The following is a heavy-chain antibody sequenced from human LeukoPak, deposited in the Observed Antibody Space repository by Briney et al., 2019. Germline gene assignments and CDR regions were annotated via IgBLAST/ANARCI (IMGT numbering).Heavy chain of an antibody. CDR2: IYSGGST. V-gene: IGHV3-53*01. Sequence: GGSLRLSCVASGVSVGNYMSWVRQAPGKGLEWVSVIYSGGSTYYADSVKGRFTISRDNSKNTLYLQMNSLRAEDTAVYYCAREVGDYWGQGTLVTVSS. CDR1: GVSVGNY. CDR3: AREVGDY. J-gene: IGHJ4*02. D-gene: IGHD2-15*01.